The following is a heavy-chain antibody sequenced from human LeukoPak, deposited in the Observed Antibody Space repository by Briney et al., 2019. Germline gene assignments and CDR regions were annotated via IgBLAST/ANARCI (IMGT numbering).Heavy chain of an antibody. J-gene: IGHJ4*02. Sequence: SQTMSLTSSVSGGFTTSGTYYWGWIRQPPGKGLEWIGSFYNSGSTYYNPSLKSRVTISVDTSKNQFSLKLTSVTAADTAVYYCVLMPGYWGQGTLVTVSS. CDR1: GGFTTSGTYY. D-gene: IGHD2-2*01. CDR3: VLMPGY. CDR2: FYNSGST. V-gene: IGHV4-39*01.